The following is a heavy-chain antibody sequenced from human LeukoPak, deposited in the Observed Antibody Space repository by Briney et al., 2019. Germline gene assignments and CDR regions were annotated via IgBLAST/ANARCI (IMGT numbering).Heavy chain of an antibody. CDR2: IYHSGST. CDR3: ARVSYYDSSVTQQHFDY. D-gene: IGHD3-22*01. J-gene: IGHJ4*02. CDR1: GGSISSSNW. Sequence: SGTLSLTCAVSGGSISSSNWWSWVRQPPGKGLEWIGEIYHSGSTNYNPSLKSRVTISVDKSKNQFSLKLSSVTAADTAVYYCARVSYYDSSVTQQHFDYWGQGTLVTVSS. V-gene: IGHV4-4*02.